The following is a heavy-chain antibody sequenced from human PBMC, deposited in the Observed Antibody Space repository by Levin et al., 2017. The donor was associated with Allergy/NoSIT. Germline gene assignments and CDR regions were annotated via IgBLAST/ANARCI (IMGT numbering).Heavy chain of an antibody. D-gene: IGHD3-3*01. Sequence: GESLKISCAASGFTFSSYGMHWVRQAPGKGLEWVAVISYDGSNKYYADSVKGRFTISRDNSKNTLYLQMNSLRAEDTAVYYCAKDCPPIRFSGSVWSGYPHHWGQGTLVTVSS. CDR2: ISYDGSNK. CDR1: GFTFSSYG. V-gene: IGHV3-30*18. CDR3: AKDCPPIRFSGSVWSGYPHH. J-gene: IGHJ4*02.